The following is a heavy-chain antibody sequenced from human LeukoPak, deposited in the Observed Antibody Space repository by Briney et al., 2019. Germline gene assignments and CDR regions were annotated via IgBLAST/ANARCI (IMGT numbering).Heavy chain of an antibody. CDR2: IIPIFGTA. D-gene: IGHD3-10*01. Sequence: ASVKVSCKASGGTFSSYAISWVRQAPGQGLEWMGGIIPIFGTANYAQKFQGRVTITADESTSTAYMELSSLRSEDTAVYYCARAPVRGGHFDYWGQGTLVAVSS. J-gene: IGHJ4*02. V-gene: IGHV1-69*13. CDR1: GGTFSSYA. CDR3: ARAPVRGGHFDY.